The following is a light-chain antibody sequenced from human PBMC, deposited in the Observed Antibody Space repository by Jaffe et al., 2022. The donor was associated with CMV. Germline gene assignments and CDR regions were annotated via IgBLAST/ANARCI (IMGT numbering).Light chain of an antibody. Sequence: SYELSQPPSVSVSPGQAASITCSGDKLAHTYVCWYQQKSGQSPVLVMYEDYKRPSGIPERFSGSRSGNTATLTISGTQAMDEADYYCQAWDSSSYVFGTGTKVAVL. CDR2: EDY. CDR3: QAWDSSSYV. CDR1: KLAHTY. J-gene: IGLJ1*01. V-gene: IGLV3-1*01.